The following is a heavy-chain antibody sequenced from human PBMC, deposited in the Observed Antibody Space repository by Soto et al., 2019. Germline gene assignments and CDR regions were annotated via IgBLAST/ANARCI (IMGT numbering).Heavy chain of an antibody. V-gene: IGHV4-34*01. CDR1: GGSFSGYY. CDR3: ARGGRGPNEDSFDY. Sequence: SETLSLTCAVYGGSFSGYYWSWIRQPPGKGLEWIGEINHSGSTNYNPSLKSRVTISVDTSKNQFSLKLSSVTAADTAVYYCARGGRGPNEDSFDYWGQGTLVTVSS. J-gene: IGHJ4*02. D-gene: IGHD3-10*01. CDR2: INHSGST.